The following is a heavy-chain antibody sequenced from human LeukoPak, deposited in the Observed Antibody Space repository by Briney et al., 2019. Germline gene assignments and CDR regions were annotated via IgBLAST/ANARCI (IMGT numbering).Heavy chain of an antibody. D-gene: IGHD6-13*01. CDR1: GGSISSSSYY. CDR2: IYYSGST. J-gene: IGHJ3*02. CDR3: ARHRIPAADDAFDI. V-gene: IGHV4-39*01. Sequence: TSETLSLTCTVSGGSISSSSYYWGWIRQPPRKGLEWIGSIYYSGSTYYSTSLKSRFTISVDTSKNQFTLKLNSVTAADTAVYYCARHRIPAADDAFDIWGQGTMVTVSS.